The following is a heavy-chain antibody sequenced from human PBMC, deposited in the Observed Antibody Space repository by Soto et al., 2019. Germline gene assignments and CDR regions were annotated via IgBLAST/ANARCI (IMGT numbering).Heavy chain of an antibody. J-gene: IGHJ4*02. D-gene: IGHD6-19*01. CDR1: GYSFTSYW. CDR2: IYPGDSDT. CDR3: ARQYSSGWAPFLPFDY. V-gene: IGHV5-51*01. Sequence: PGESLKISCKGSGYSFTSYWIGWVRQMPGKGLEWMGIIYPGDSDTRYSPSFQGQVTTSADKSISTAYLQWSSLKASDTAMYYCARQYSSGWAPFLPFDYWGQGTLVTVSS.